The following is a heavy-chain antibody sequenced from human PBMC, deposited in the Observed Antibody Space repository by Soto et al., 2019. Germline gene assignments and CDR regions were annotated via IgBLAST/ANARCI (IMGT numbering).Heavy chain of an antibody. CDR3: ARVNFWSGYRFDY. J-gene: IGHJ4*02. V-gene: IGHV4-31*03. D-gene: IGHD3-3*01. CDR1: GGSISSGGYY. Sequence: SETLSLTCTVSGGSISSGGYYWSWIRQHPGKGLEWIGYIYYSGSTYYNPSLKSRATISVDTSKNQFSLKLSSVTAADTAVYYCARVNFWSGYRFDYWGQGTLVTV. CDR2: IYYSGST.